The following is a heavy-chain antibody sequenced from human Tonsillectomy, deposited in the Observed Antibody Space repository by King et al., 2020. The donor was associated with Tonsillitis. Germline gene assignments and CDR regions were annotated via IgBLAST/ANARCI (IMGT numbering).Heavy chain of an antibody. D-gene: IGHD3-10*01. CDR3: ARVGAYGSGSYLVY. CDR2: INPNNGGT. CDR1: GYTFTGYY. V-gene: IGHV1-2*02. Sequence: MQLVQSGAEVKKPGASVKVSCKASGYTFTGYYIHWVRQAPGQGLEWMGWINPNNGGTNYAQSFQGRVTMTRDTSISTAYMDLSRLRSDDTAVYSCARVGAYGSGSYLVYWGQGTLVTVSS. J-gene: IGHJ4*02.